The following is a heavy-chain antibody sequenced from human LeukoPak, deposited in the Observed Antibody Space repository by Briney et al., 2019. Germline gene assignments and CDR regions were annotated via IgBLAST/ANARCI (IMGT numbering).Heavy chain of an antibody. V-gene: IGHV4-59*01. CDR2: IYYSGST. D-gene: IGHD3-22*01. CDR1: GGSISTYY. Sequence: PSETLSRNCTVSGGSISTYYWSWIRQPPGKGLEWIGFIYYSGSTNYNPSLKSRVTISVDTSKNHFSLKLYSVIAADTAVYYCARVDYDSNLFCDLWGQGTLVTVSS. CDR3: ARVDYDSNLFCDL. J-gene: IGHJ1*01.